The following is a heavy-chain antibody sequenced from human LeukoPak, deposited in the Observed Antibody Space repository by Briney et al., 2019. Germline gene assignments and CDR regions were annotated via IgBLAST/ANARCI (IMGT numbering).Heavy chain of an antibody. J-gene: IGHJ5*02. D-gene: IGHD3-10*01. Sequence: SETLSLTCTVSGGSISSSSYYWGWIRQPPGKGLEWIGSIYYSGSTYYNPSLKSRVTISIDTSKNQFSLKLSSVTAANTAVYYCARGGYYGSGNDFRFDPWGQGTLVTVSS. CDR1: GGSISSSSYY. CDR2: IYYSGST. CDR3: ARGGYYGSGNDFRFDP. V-gene: IGHV4-39*07.